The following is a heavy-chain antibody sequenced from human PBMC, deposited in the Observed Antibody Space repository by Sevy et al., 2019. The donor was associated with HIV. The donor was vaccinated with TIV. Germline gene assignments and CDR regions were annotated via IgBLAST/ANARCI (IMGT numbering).Heavy chain of an antibody. V-gene: IGHV3-30*18. CDR1: AIIFTSSG. J-gene: IGHJ6*02. CDR2: ISYHGRDK. CDR3: AKDFTGYNGMDV. Sequence: GGSLRLSCVVSAIIFTSSGMHWVRQAPGKGLDWVAVISYHGRDKFYADSVKGRFTISRDNSKNILYLQMNGLRIEDTAVYYCAKDFTGYNGMDVWGQGTMVTVSS. D-gene: IGHD3-9*01.